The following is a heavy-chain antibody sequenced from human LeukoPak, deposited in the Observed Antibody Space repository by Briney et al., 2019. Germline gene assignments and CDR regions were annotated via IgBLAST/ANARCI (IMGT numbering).Heavy chain of an antibody. D-gene: IGHD2-2*02. CDR3: AREAYCSSTTCYTYFDY. V-gene: IGHV4-61*02. CDR2: IYTSGST. J-gene: IGHJ4*02. Sequence: SETLSLTCTVSGDSFSSGSYYWSWIRQPAGKGLEWIGRIYTSGSTNYNPSLKSRVTISVDMSKNQFSLKLSSVTATDTAVYYCAREAYCSSTTCYTYFDYWGQGTLVTVSS. CDR1: GDSFSSGSYY.